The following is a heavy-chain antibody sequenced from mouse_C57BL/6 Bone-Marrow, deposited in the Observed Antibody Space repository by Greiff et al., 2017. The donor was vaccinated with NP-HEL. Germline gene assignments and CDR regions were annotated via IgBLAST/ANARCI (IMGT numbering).Heavy chain of an antibody. V-gene: IGHV1-69*01. Sequence: VQLQQPGAELVMPGASVKLSCKASGYTFTSYWMHWVKQRPGQGLEWIGEIDPSDSYTNYNRKFKGKSTLTVDKSSSTAYMQLSSLTSEDSAVYYCVRDYYYGSSYDWYFDVWGTGTTVTVSS. CDR3: VRDYYYGSSYDWYFDV. J-gene: IGHJ1*03. CDR2: IDPSDSYT. CDR1: GYTFTSYW. D-gene: IGHD1-1*01.